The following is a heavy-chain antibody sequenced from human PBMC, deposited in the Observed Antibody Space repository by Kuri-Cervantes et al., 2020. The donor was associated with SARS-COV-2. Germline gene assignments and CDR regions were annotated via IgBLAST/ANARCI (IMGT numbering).Heavy chain of an antibody. CDR3: ARVSTYSSSWPDY. CDR1: GGSISDFY. V-gene: IGHV4-59*01. D-gene: IGHD6-13*01. J-gene: IGHJ4*02. CDR2: IYSSGST. Sequence: SETLSLTCTVSGGSISDFYWSWIRQPPGKGLEWVGFIYSSGSTNYNPSLKSRVTMSVVTSKSLFSLRLSSVTAADTAVYYCARVSTYSSSWPDYWGQGTLVTVSS.